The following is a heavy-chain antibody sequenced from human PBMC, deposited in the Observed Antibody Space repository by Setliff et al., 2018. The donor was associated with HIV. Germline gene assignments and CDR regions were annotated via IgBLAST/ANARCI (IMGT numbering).Heavy chain of an antibody. CDR1: GGSISSYY. V-gene: IGHV4-59*12. CDR3: ARVPGRNYFDY. J-gene: IGHJ4*02. CDR2: IYYSGST. Sequence: PSETLSLTCTVSGGSISSYYWSWIRQPPGKGLEWIGYIYYSGSTNYNPSLKSRVTISVDTSKNHFSLKLSSVTAADTAVYYCARVPGRNYFDYWGQGTLVTVSS.